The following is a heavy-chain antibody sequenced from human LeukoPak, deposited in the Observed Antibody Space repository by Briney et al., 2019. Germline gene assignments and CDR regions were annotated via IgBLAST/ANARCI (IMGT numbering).Heavy chain of an antibody. CDR3: TTEGPFDSSGYSVSPY. CDR1: GFTFSNAW. J-gene: IGHJ4*02. Sequence: GGSLRLSCAASGFTFSNAWMSWVRQAPGKGLEWVGRIKSKIDGGTTDYAAPVKGRFTISRDDSKNTLYLQMNSLKTEDTAVYYCTTEGPFDSSGYSVSPYWGQGTLVTVSS. V-gene: IGHV3-15*01. D-gene: IGHD3-22*01. CDR2: IKSKIDGGTT.